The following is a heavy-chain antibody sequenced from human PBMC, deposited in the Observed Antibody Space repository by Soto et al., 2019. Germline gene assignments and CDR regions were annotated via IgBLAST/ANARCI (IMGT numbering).Heavy chain of an antibody. J-gene: IGHJ6*02. CDR1: GITFGDYA. D-gene: IGHD2-15*01. V-gene: IGHV3-49*03. CDR2: IRTKAYGGTT. Sequence: GGPLRLSCTASGITFGDYAMSWFRQAPGKGLEWVGLIRTKAYGGTTEYAASVKRRSPISRDDSKNIAQLQMNSLKAEDTAVYYCTNVVVVAATPNYYHGMDVWGQGTTVTVSS. CDR3: TNVVVVAATPNYYHGMDV.